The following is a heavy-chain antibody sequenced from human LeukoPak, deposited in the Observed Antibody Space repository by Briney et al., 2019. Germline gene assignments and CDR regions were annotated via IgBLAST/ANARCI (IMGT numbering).Heavy chain of an antibody. J-gene: IGHJ4*02. Sequence: GGSLRLSCTASGFTFGDYAMSWVRQAPGKGLEWVGFIRSKAYGGTTEYAASVKGRFTISRDDSKSIAYLQMNSLRAEDTAVYYCAKDGYYYDSSGYYALEIAQLDYWGQGTLVTVSS. D-gene: IGHD3-22*01. V-gene: IGHV3-49*04. CDR1: GFTFGDYA. CDR2: IRSKAYGGTT. CDR3: AKDGYYYDSSGYYALEIAQLDY.